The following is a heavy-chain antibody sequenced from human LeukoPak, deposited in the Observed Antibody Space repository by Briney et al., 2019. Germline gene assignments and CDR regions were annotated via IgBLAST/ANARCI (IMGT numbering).Heavy chain of an antibody. CDR2: ISGSGGST. V-gene: IGHV3-23*01. CDR1: GFTFSSYA. J-gene: IGHJ4*02. D-gene: IGHD3-3*01. Sequence: HPGGSLRLSCAASGFTFSSYAMSWVRQAPGKGLEWVSAISGSGGSTYYADSVKGRFTISRDNSKNTLYLQMNSLRAEDTAVYYCAKTPIYDFWSGYYTGPCDYWGQGTLVTVSS. CDR3: AKTPIYDFWSGYYTGPCDY.